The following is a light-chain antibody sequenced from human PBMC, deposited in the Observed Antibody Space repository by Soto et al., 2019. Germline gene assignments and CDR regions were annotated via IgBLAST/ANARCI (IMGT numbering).Light chain of an antibody. J-gene: IGKJ2*01. CDR1: QRVSSY. CDR2: AAS. Sequence: DIVLTQSPATLSLSPGERATLSCRASQRVSSYLAWYQQKPGQAPRLLIYAASNRATGIPARFSGSGSRTDFTLTISSLEPEDFAMYYCLLYFSPDRYTFGPGTKVQIK. CDR3: LLYFSPDRYT. V-gene: IGKV3-11*01.